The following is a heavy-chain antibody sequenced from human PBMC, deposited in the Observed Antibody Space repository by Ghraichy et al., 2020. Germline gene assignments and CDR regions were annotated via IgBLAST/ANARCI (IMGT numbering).Heavy chain of an antibody. D-gene: IGHD3-10*01. J-gene: IGHJ6*02. Sequence: SVKVSCKASGGTFSSYAISWVRQAPGQGLEWMGGIIPIFGTANYAQKFQGRVTITADKSTSTAYMELSSLRSEDTAVYYCASAKGEGFGELLYYYYYGMDVWGQGTTVTVSS. V-gene: IGHV1-69*06. CDR2: IIPIFGTA. CDR1: GGTFSSYA. CDR3: ASAKGEGFGELLYYYYYGMDV.